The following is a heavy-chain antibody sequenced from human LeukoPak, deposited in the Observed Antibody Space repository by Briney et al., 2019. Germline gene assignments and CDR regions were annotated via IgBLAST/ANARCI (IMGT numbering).Heavy chain of an antibody. CDR3: ARRVVLHQTYYFDY. V-gene: IGHV4-38-2*01. CDR1: GYSISSGYY. D-gene: IGHD2-15*01. J-gene: IGHJ4*02. CDR2: IYHSGST. Sequence: SETLSLTCGVSGYSISSGYYWDWIRPPPGKGLEWIGNIYHSGSTYYNPSLKSRVTISVDTSKNQFSLKLSSVTAADTAVYYCARRVVLHQTYYFDYWGQGTLVAVSS.